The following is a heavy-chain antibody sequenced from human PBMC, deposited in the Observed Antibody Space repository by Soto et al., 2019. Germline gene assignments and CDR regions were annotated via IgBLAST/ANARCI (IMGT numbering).Heavy chain of an antibody. Sequence: EVQVLESGGGLVQPGGSLRLSCVISRLTFSNYALNWVRQAPGKGLEWVSSISGSGDTTYYADSVKGRFTISRDNSKNTLYLPMTSLRVEDPALYYCAKADYSYRWAPGDYWGQGTLGTVSS. D-gene: IGHD1-26*01. J-gene: IGHJ4*02. CDR1: RLTFSNYA. V-gene: IGHV3-23*01. CDR2: ISGSGDTT. CDR3: AKADYSYRWAPGDY.